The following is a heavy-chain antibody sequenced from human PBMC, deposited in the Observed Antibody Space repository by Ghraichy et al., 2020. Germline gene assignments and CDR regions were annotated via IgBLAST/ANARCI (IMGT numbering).Heavy chain of an antibody. CDR3: AKGHQEYAFDI. CDR2: ISYDGSNK. Sequence: LNISCAASGFTFSSYGMHWVRQAPGKGLEWVAVISYDGSNKYYADSVKGRFTISRDNSKNTLYLQMNSLRAEDTAVYYCAKGHQEYAFDIWGQGTMVTVSS. V-gene: IGHV3-30*18. J-gene: IGHJ3*02. CDR1: GFTFSSYG.